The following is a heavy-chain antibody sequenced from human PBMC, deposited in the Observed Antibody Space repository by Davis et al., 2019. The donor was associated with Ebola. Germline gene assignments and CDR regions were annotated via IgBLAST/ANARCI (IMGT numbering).Heavy chain of an antibody. D-gene: IGHD2-2*01. CDR1: GFTFRSNA. V-gene: IGHV3-9*01. CDR2: ISWNSGSI. J-gene: IGHJ6*02. CDR3: ARVKVDCSSTSCHNYYYYGMDV. Sequence: GGSLRLSCAASGFTFRSNAMSWVRQAPGEGLEWVSGISWNSGSIGYADSVKGRFTISRDNAKNSLYLQMNSLRAEDTAVYYCARVKVDCSSTSCHNYYYYGMDVWGQGTTVTVSS.